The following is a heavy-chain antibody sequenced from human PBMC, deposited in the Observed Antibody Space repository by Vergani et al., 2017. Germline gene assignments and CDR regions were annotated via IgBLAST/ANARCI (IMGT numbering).Heavy chain of an antibody. J-gene: IGHJ6*03. Sequence: QVQLVQSGAEVKKPGSSVTVSCKASGGTFSSYAISWVRPAPGQGLGWMGGIIPIFGTANYAQKFQGRVTITADESTSTAYMELSSLRSEDTAVYYCAGGTRTNWGAHDYYYYMDVWGKGTTVTVSS. CDR1: GGTFSSYA. CDR2: IIPIFGTA. CDR3: AGGTRTNWGAHDYYYYMDV. D-gene: IGHD7-27*01. V-gene: IGHV1-69*01.